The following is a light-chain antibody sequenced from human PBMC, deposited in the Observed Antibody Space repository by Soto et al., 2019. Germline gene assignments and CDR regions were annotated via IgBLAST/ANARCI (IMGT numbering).Light chain of an antibody. J-gene: IGLJ1*01. CDR2: DVS. Sequence: QSVLTQPASVSGSPGQSITISCTGTSSDVGGYNYVSWYQQHPGKAPKLMIYDVSNRPSGVSNRFSGSKSGNTAALTISGVQAEDEADYYCSSYTSTGVFGTGTKLTVL. CDR1: SSDVGGYNY. CDR3: SSYTSTGV. V-gene: IGLV2-14*01.